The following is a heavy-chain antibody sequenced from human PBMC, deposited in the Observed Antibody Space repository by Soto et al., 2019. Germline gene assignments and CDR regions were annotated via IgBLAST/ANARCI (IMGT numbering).Heavy chain of an antibody. CDR1: GGSFSGYY. CDR3: ARGYDFWSGYYGDYYYMDV. J-gene: IGHJ6*03. CDR2: INHSGST. D-gene: IGHD3-3*01. V-gene: IGHV4-34*01. Sequence: SETLSLTCAVYGGSFSGYYWSWIRQPPGKGLEWIGEINHSGSTNYNPSLKSRVTISVDTPKNQFSLKLSSVTAADTAVYYCARGYDFWSGYYGDYYYMDVWGKGTTVTVSS.